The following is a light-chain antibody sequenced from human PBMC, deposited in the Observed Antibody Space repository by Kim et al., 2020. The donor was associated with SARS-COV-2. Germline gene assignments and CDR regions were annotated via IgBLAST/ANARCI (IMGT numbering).Light chain of an antibody. CDR1: KLGTKF. Sequence: SLTPGRTASIACSGEKLGTKFVHWYQQKSGQSPALVIYQTARRPSGTPERFSGALSGNTATLTIRGTQAMDEADYFCQAWDDTSAVFGGGTQLTVL. CDR3: QAWDDTSAV. CDR2: QTA. J-gene: IGLJ3*02. V-gene: IGLV3-1*01.